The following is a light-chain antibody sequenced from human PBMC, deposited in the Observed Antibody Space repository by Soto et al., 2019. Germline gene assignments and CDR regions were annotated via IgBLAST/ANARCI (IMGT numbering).Light chain of an antibody. Sequence: EIVMTQSPATLSVSPGERATLSCRASQSVSSNLAWYQQKPGQAPRLLIYGASTRATGIPARFSGSGSGTEFTLTITSLQSENFALYYCQQYNNWPHTCGQATKLEIK. CDR1: QSVSSN. J-gene: IGKJ2*01. V-gene: IGKV3-15*01. CDR3: QQYNNWPHT. CDR2: GAS.